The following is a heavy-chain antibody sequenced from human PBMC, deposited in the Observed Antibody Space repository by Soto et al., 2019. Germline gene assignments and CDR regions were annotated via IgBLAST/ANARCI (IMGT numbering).Heavy chain of an antibody. V-gene: IGHV1-69*01. Sequence: QVQLVQSGAEVKKPGSSVKVSCKASGGTFSSYAISWVRQAPGQGLEWMGGIIPIFGTANYAQKFQGRVTITADESTSTAYMELSSLRAEDTAVYYCASAPSEGIAARRLGQEYWGQGTLVTVSS. J-gene: IGHJ4*02. CDR1: GGTFSSYA. D-gene: IGHD6-6*01. CDR2: IIPIFGTA. CDR3: ASAPSEGIAARRLGQEY.